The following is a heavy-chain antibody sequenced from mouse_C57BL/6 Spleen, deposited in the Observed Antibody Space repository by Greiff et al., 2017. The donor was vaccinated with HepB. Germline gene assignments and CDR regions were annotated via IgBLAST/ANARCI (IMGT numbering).Heavy chain of an antibody. D-gene: IGHD1-1*01. CDR3: ARGHYYGSSPWFAY. J-gene: IGHJ3*01. V-gene: IGHV5-17*01. CDR2: ISSGSSTI. CDR1: GFTFSDYG. Sequence: DVHLVESGGGLVKPGGSLKLSCAASGFTFSDYGMHWVRQAPEKGLEWVAYISSGSSTIYYADTVKGRFTISRDNAKNTLFLQMTSLRSEDTAMYYCARGHYYGSSPWFAYWGQGTLVTVSA.